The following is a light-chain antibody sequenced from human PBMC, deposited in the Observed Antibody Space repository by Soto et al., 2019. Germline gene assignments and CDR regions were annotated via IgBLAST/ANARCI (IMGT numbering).Light chain of an antibody. J-gene: IGLJ7*01. CDR2: DTS. V-gene: IGLV7-46*01. CDR3: LLSYSGPCV. CDR1: TGTVTSDQY. Sequence: QAVVTQEPSLTVSPGGTATLTCGSCTGTVTSDQYPYWIQQKPGQAPRTLIYDTSNRHSWTPARFSGSLLGGKAALTLSGAQPEDEAEYYCLLSYSGPCVFGGGTQLTVL.